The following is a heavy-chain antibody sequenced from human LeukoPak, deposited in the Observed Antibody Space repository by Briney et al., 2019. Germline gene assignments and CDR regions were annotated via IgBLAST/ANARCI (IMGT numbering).Heavy chain of an antibody. V-gene: IGHV3-7*01. CDR1: GFTFSSYW. J-gene: IGHJ4*02. CDR3: ARIHGGYYPLYYFDY. Sequence: PGGSLRLSCAASGFTFSSYWMSWVRQAPGKGLEWVANIKQDGSEKYYVDSVKGRFTISRDNAKNSLYLQMNSPRAEDTAVYYCARIHGGYYPLYYFDYWGQGTLVTVSS. D-gene: IGHD3-22*01. CDR2: IKQDGSEK.